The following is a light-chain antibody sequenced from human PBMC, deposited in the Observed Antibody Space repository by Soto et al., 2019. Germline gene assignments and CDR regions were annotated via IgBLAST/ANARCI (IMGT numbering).Light chain of an antibody. V-gene: IGLV1-51*01. Sequence: QSVLTQPPSVSAAPGQEGTISCSVSSSNVGHNSVSWYQHLPGTAPKLLIYDNNKRPSGIPARFSGSKSGTSATLGITGLQTGDEADYYCGAWDDRLTVYVFGSGTKVTVL. CDR2: DNN. J-gene: IGLJ1*01. CDR1: SSNVGHNS. CDR3: GAWDDRLTVYV.